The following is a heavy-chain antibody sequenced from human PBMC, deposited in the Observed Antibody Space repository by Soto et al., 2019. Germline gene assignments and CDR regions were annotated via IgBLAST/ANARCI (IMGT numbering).Heavy chain of an antibody. J-gene: IGHJ4*02. Sequence: PGGSLRLSCAASGFTLSSYSMNWVRQAPGKGLEWVSSISSSSSYIYYADSVKGRFTISRDNAKNSLYLQMNSLRAEDTAVYYCARDKISEWLREGSYYFDYWGQGTLVTVSS. D-gene: IGHD5-12*01. V-gene: IGHV3-21*01. CDR2: ISSSSSYI. CDR1: GFTLSSYS. CDR3: ARDKISEWLREGSYYFDY.